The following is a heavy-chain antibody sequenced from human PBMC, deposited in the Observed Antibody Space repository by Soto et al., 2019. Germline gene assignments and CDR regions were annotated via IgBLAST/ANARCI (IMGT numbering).Heavy chain of an antibody. J-gene: IGHJ3*02. CDR1: GYTFTSYY. CDR2: INPSGGST. Sequence: ASVKVSCKASGYTFTSYYMHWVRQAPGQGLEWMGIINPSGGSTSYAQKFQGGVTMTRDTSTSTVYMELSSLRSEDTAVYYCARSRQARSVITFGLDIWGQGTMVTVSS. CDR3: ARSRQARSVITFGLDI. D-gene: IGHD3-16*01. V-gene: IGHV1-46*01.